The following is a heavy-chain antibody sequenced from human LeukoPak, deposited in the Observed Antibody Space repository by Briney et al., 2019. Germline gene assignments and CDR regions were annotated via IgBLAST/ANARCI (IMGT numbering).Heavy chain of an antibody. CDR1: GYTFTGYY. Sequence: GASVKVSCKASGYTFTGYYMHWVRQAPGQGLEWMGWINPNSGGTNYAQKLQGRVTMTTDTSTSTAYMELRSLRSDDTAVYYCARGQAEQWLVISNWGQGTLVTVSS. V-gene: IGHV1-2*02. CDR3: ARGQAEQWLVISN. D-gene: IGHD6-19*01. J-gene: IGHJ4*02. CDR2: INPNSGGT.